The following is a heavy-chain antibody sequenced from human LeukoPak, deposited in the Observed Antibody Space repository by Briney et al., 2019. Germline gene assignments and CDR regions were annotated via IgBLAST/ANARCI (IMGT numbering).Heavy chain of an antibody. CDR1: GGSISSGGYY. V-gene: IGHV4-30-2*01. J-gene: IGHJ3*02. CDR2: IYHSGST. D-gene: IGHD1-26*01. Sequence: SETLSLTCTVSGGSISSGGYYWSWIRQPPGKGLEWIGYIYHSGSTYYNPSLKSRVTISVDRSKNQFSLKLSSVTAADTAVYYCARSVGWELLLTGAFDIWGQGTMVTVSS. CDR3: ARSVGWELLLTGAFDI.